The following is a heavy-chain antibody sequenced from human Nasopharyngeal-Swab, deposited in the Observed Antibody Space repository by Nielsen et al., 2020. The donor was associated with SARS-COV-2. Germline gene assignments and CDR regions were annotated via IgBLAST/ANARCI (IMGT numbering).Heavy chain of an antibody. D-gene: IGHD2-15*01. Sequence: GESLKISCAASGFTLSSNSMNWVRQAPGKGLEWVSSISTSSSYLYYADSVKGRFTISRDNPKNSLYLQMNSLRAEDTALYYCATWIVGHFDHWGQGAQVIVSS. J-gene: IGHJ4*02. CDR1: GFTLSSNS. V-gene: IGHV3-21*04. CDR3: ATWIVGHFDH. CDR2: ISTSSSYL.